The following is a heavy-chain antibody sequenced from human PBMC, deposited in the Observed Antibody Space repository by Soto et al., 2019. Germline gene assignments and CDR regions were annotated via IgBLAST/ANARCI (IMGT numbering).Heavy chain of an antibody. CDR3: AKDLKVSGGFHGSLSYYYGMDV. CDR1: GFSFSNHG. Sequence: GGSLRLSCAASGFSFSNHGMQWVRQAPGKGLEWVAVISYDGNVKYCTDSVKGRFTISRDNSQSTLFLQMDSLRPEDAAVYYCAKDLKVSGGFHGSLSYYYGMDVWGQGTTVTVSS. V-gene: IGHV3-30*18. D-gene: IGHD3-10*01. J-gene: IGHJ6*02. CDR2: ISYDGNVK.